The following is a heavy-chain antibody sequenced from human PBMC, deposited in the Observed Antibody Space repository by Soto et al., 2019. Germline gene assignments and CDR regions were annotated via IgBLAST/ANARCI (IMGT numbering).Heavy chain of an antibody. CDR1: GFSLRTYG. CDR3: ARDVVTAVAGSVNWFDP. J-gene: IGHJ5*02. Sequence: QVQLVESGGGVVQSGRSLTLSCAASGFSLRTYGIHWIRRAPGKGLEWVAFIRYDGTKKFYANSVKGRSTISKDNSNNILYLQMSRLRAEDTAVYYCARDVVTAVAGSVNWFDPWGQGTLVTVSS. V-gene: IGHV3-33*01. CDR2: IRYDGTKK. D-gene: IGHD6-19*01.